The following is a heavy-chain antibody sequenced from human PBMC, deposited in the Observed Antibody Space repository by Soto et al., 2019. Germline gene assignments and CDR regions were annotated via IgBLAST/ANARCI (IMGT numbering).Heavy chain of an antibody. V-gene: IGHV4-39*07. Sequence: PSETLSLTCTVSGGSISSSSYYWGWIRQPPGKGLEWIGSIYYSGSTYYNPSLKSRVTISVDTSKNQFSLKLSSVTAADTAVYYCARDVYYYYGMDVWGQGTKVTVSS. CDR1: GGSISSSSYY. CDR3: ARDVYYYYGMDV. J-gene: IGHJ6*02. CDR2: IYYSGST.